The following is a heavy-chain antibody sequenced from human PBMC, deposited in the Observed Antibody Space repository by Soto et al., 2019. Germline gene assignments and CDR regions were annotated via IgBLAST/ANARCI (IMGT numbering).Heavy chain of an antibody. CDR1: GGSISSGDYY. Sequence: SETLSLTCTVSGGSISSGDYYWSWIRQPPGKGLEWIGYIYYSGSTYYNPSLKSRVTISVDTSKNQFSLKLGSVTAADTAVYYCAREEREAAGIDYWGQGTLVTVSS. CDR3: AREEREAAGIDY. V-gene: IGHV4-30-4*01. CDR2: IYYSGST. D-gene: IGHD1-26*01. J-gene: IGHJ4*02.